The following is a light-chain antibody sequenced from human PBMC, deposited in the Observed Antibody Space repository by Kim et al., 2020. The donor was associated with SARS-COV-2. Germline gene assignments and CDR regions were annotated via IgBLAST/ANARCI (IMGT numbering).Light chain of an antibody. J-gene: IGKJ2*01. CDR1: QGISSL. Sequence: SASFGDRVTITCRASQGISSLLAWFQQKPGKVPKRLIYDASTLQSGVPSRFSGSGSGTEFTLTITSLQPEDFATYFCLQHKTFPYTFGQGTKLEI. V-gene: IGKV1-17*03. CDR2: DAS. CDR3: LQHKTFPYT.